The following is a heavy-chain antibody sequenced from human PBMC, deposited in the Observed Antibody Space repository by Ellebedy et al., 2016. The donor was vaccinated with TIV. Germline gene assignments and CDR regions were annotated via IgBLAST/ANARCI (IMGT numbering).Heavy chain of an antibody. CDR1: GGTFGKYA. J-gene: IGHJ6*02. D-gene: IGHD5-18*01. CDR2: YIPILGLA. V-gene: IGHV1-69*10. CDR3: ARGKRGFSFGHDTFYGMDV. Sequence: SVKVSCKASGGTFGKYAISWVRQAPGRGLEWMGGYIPILGLASYAQKFQGRVTVTADASTSTAYMELSSLTSEDTAVYLCARGKRGFSFGHDTFYGMDVWGQGTPVTVSS.